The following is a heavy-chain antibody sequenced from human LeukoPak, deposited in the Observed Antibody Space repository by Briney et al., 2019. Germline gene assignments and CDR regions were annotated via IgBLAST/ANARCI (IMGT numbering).Heavy chain of an antibody. D-gene: IGHD4-11*01. J-gene: IGHJ4*02. V-gene: IGHV1-2*02. Sequence: ASVKVSCKASGYTFIGYYMHWVRQAPGQGLEWMGWINPNSGGTNYAQKFQGRVTMTRDTSISTAYMELSRLRSDDTAVYYCARGLTTVTLYYFDYWGQGSLVTVSS. CDR3: ARGLTTVTLYYFDY. CDR1: GYTFIGYY. CDR2: INPNSGGT.